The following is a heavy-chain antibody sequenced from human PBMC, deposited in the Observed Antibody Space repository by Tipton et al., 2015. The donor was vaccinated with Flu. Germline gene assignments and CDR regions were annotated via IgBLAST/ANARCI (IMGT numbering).Heavy chain of an antibody. CDR1: GVSISSYY. V-gene: IGHV4-4*07. Sequence: TLSLTCTVSGVSISSYYWSWFRQPAGKGLEWIGRIDTSGSTNYNPSLKSRVTMSVDTSKNQFSLKLSSVTAADTAVYYCARRSTSGPYNWFDPWGQGTLVTVSS. CDR3: ARRSTSGPYNWFDP. J-gene: IGHJ5*02. D-gene: IGHD2-2*01. CDR2: IDTSGST.